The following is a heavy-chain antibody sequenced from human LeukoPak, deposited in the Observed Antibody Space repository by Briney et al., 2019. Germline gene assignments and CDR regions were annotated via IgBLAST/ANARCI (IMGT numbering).Heavy chain of an antibody. J-gene: IGHJ3*02. D-gene: IGHD3-22*01. CDR2: IYYSGST. V-gene: IGHV4-39*07. Sequence: SETLSLTCTASGGSISSSSYYWGWIRQPPGKGLEWIGSIYYSGSTYYNPSIKSRVTISVDTSKNQFSLKLSSVTAADTAVYYCARVSTHYYDSSGYLIPTAFDIWGQGTMVTVSS. CDR1: GGSISSSSYY. CDR3: ARVSTHYYDSSGYLIPTAFDI.